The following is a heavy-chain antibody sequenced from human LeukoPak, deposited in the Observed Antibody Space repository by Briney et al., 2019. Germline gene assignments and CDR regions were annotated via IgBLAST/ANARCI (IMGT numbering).Heavy chain of an antibody. J-gene: IGHJ4*02. CDR3: ARDMFTTATTGH. CDR1: GYTFTGYY. Sequence: ASVKVSCKASGYTFTGYYMHWVRQAPGQGLEWMGWINPNSGGTNYAQKFQGRVTMTRDTSISTAYMELSRLRSDDTAVYYCARDMFTTATTGHWGQGTLVTVSS. D-gene: IGHD4-17*01. V-gene: IGHV1-2*02. CDR2: INPNSGGT.